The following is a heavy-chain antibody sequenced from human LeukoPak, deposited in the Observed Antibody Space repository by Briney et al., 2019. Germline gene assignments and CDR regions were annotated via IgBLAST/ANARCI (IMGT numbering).Heavy chain of an antibody. CDR1: GFTFSSYG. V-gene: IGHV3-30*18. J-gene: IGHJ4*02. D-gene: IGHD5-18*01. Sequence: GGSLRLSCAASGFTFSSYGMHWVRQAPGKGLEWVAVISYDGSNKYYADSVKGRFTISRDNSKNTLYLQMNSLRAEDTAVYYCAKLVDTAMFDYWGQGTLVTVSS. CDR2: ISYDGSNK. CDR3: AKLVDTAMFDY.